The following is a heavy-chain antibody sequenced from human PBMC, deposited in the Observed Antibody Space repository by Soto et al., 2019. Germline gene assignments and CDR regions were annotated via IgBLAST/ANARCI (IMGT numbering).Heavy chain of an antibody. D-gene: IGHD4-17*01. V-gene: IGHV3-30-3*01. Sequence: LRLSCAASEFSFSNYAIHWVRQAPGKGLEWVSSISYDGNYKYYADSVKGRFTISRDNSKNTLYLQMNSLRTEDTAVYYCAKEVKFDYSDYGGFDYWGQGTLVTVSS. CDR3: AKEVKFDYSDYGGFDY. CDR1: EFSFSNYA. CDR2: ISYDGNYK. J-gene: IGHJ4*02.